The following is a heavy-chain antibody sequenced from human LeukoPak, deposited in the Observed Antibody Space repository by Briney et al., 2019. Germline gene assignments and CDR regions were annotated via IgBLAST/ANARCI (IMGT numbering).Heavy chain of an antibody. V-gene: IGHV4-61*01. J-gene: IGHJ6*02. D-gene: IGHD4-11*01. CDR2: IYYSGST. Sequence: SETLSLTCTVSGGSVSSGSYYWSWIRQPPGKGLEWIGYIYYSGSTNYNPSLKSRVTISVDTSKNQFSLKLSSVTAADTAVYYCASGSRDYSNPYYYYYGMDVWGQGTTVTVSS. CDR1: GGSVSSGSYY. CDR3: ASGSRDYSNPYYYYYGMDV.